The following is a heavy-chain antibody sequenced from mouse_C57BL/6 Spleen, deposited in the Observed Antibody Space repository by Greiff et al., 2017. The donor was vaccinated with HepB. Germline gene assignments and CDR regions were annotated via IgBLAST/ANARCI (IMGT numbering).Heavy chain of an antibody. Sequence: VQLQQPGAELVKPGASVKLSCKASGYTFTSYWMHWVKQRPGQGLEWIGMIHPNSGSTNYNEKFKSKATLTVDKSSSTAYMQLSSLTSEDSAVYYCARDDYGYDGPLAYWGQGTLVTVSA. CDR3: ARDDYGYDGPLAY. D-gene: IGHD2-2*01. CDR1: GYTFTSYW. J-gene: IGHJ3*01. CDR2: IHPNSGST. V-gene: IGHV1-64*01.